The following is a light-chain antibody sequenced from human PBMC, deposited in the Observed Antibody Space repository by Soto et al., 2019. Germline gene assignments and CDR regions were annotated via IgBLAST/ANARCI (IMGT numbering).Light chain of an antibody. V-gene: IGLV2-23*02. CDR3: CSDEGSSSYV. CDR1: SSDVWSFNF. CDR2: EVT. J-gene: IGLJ1*01. Sequence: QSALTQPASLSGSPGQSITISCTRPSSDVWSFNFVSWYQQHPDKAPQVLIYEVTKRPPGVSNRFSGSKSGNTASLTISGLQADGEADSYCCSDEGSSSYVFGIGTKVTV.